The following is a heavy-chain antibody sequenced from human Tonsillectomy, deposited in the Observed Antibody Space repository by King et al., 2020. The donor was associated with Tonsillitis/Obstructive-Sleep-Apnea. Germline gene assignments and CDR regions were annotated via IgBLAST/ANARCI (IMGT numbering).Heavy chain of an antibody. CDR1: GYTFTGYY. J-gene: IGHJ6*02. D-gene: IGHD3-22*01. V-gene: IGHV1-2*02. Sequence: VQLVQSGAEVKKPGASVKVSCKASGYTFTGYYMHWVRQAPGQGLEWMGWINPNSGGTNYAQKFQGRVTMTRDTSISTAYMELSRLRSDDTAVYYCARDLANYYDSSGRYGMDVWGQGTTVTVSS. CDR3: ARDLANYYDSSGRYGMDV. CDR2: INPNSGGT.